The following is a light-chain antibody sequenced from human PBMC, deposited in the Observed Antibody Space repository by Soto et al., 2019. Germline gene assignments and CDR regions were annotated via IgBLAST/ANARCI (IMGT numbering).Light chain of an antibody. J-gene: IGKJ1*01. Sequence: EIVLTQSPGTLSLSPGERATLSCRASQSVSSSYLAWYQQKPGQAPRLLIYGASSRATGIPDRFSGSGSGTDFTVTISRLEPEDFAVYYCQLTGTFGQGTKVDIK. CDR3: QLTGT. V-gene: IGKV3-20*01. CDR1: QSVSSSY. CDR2: GAS.